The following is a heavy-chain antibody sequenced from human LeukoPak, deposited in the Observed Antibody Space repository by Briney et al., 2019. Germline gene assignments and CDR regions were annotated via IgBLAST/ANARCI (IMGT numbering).Heavy chain of an antibody. J-gene: IGHJ6*02. CDR2: IKSKTDGGTT. Sequence: KPGGSLRLSCAASGFTFSNAWMSWVRQAPGKGLEWVGRIKSKTDGGTTDYAAPVKGRFTISRDDSKNTLYLQMNSLKTEDTAVYYCTRISSRRGMDVWGQGTTVTVSS. D-gene: IGHD6-13*01. CDR1: GFTFSNAW. V-gene: IGHV3-15*01. CDR3: TRISSRRGMDV.